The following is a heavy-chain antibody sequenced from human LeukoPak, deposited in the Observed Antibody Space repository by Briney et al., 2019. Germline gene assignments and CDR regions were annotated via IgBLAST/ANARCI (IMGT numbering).Heavy chain of an antibody. CDR3: ARARGRIAAAGTPRFDY. CDR1: GASISSSSYY. Sequence: SDTLSLTCTVSGASISSSSYYWAWIRQPPGKGLEWIGSIYYSGSTNYNPSLKSRVTISVDTSKNQFSLKLSSVTAADTAVYYCARARGRIAAAGTPRFDYGGQGSLVTVSS. J-gene: IGHJ4*02. CDR2: IYYSGST. D-gene: IGHD6-13*01. V-gene: IGHV4-39*07.